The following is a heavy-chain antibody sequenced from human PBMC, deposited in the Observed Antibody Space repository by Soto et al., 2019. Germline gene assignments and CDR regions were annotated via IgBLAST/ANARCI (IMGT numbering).Heavy chain of an antibody. J-gene: IGHJ3*01. CDR2: ISGSRGTT. CDR3: AKLMDEQQLLSAFDL. D-gene: IGHD6-13*01. V-gene: IGHV3-23*01. CDR1: GFTFGSYA. Sequence: EVQLLESGGGLVQPGGSLRLSCAASGFTFGSYAMSWVRQAPGKGLEWVSTISGSRGTTYYADSVKGRFTISRDNSKNKLYLQMNSLRAEYSSVYHCAKLMDEQQLLSAFDLWVQGTMVTVSS.